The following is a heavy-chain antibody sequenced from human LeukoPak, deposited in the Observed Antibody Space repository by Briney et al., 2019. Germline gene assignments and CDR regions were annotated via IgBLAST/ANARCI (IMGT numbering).Heavy chain of an antibody. D-gene: IGHD2-2*01. CDR3: ARVSIVVVPAAWFDP. CDR2: INPNSGGT. J-gene: IGHJ5*02. CDR1: GYTFTGYY. Sequence: ASVKVSCKASGYTFTGYYMHWVRQAPGQGLEWMGWINPNSGGTNYAQKFQGRVTMTRDTSISTAYMERSRLRSDDTAVYYCARVSIVVVPAAWFDPWGQGTLVTVSS. V-gene: IGHV1-2*02.